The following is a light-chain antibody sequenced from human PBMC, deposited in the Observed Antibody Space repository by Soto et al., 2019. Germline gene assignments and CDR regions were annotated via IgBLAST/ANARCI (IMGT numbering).Light chain of an antibody. CDR3: NSYTSSSTFV. V-gene: IGLV2-14*01. Sequence: QSALTQPASVSGSPGQSITISCTGTSSDVGGYNYVSWYQQHPGKAPKLMIYGVTNRPSGVSSRVSGSRSGNTASLTISGLQAEDEAEYFCNSYTSSSTFVFVTGTKLTVL. J-gene: IGLJ1*01. CDR2: GVT. CDR1: SSDVGGYNY.